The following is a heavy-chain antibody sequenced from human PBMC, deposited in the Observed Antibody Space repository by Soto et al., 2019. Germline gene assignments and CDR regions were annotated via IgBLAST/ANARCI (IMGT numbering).Heavy chain of an antibody. CDR3: ARETHFIDY. Sequence: PGGSLRLSCAASGFTFSSYEMNRVRQAPGKGLEWVSYISSTGTSMDYADSVKGRFTISRDNAKNSLHLQLNSLRDEDTAVYYCARETHFIDYWGQGTLVSVSA. J-gene: IGHJ4*02. V-gene: IGHV3-48*03. CDR2: ISSTGTSM. CDR1: GFTFSSYE.